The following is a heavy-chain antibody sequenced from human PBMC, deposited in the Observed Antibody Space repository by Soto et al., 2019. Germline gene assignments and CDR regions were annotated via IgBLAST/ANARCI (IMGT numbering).Heavy chain of an antibody. CDR2: ISAYNGNT. J-gene: IGHJ6*02. CDR3: ARDPYDFWSGYWYYGMDV. CDR1: GYTFTSYG. D-gene: IGHD3-3*01. V-gene: IGHV1-18*01. Sequence: ASVKVSCKASGYTFTSYGISWVRQAPGQGLEWMGWISAYNGNTNYAQKLQGRVTMTTDTSTSTAYMELRSLRSDDTAVYYCARDPYDFWSGYWYYGMDVWGQGTTVTVSS.